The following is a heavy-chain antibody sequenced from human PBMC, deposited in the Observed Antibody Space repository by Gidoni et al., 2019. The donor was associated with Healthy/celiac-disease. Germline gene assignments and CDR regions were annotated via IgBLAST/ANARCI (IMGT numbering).Heavy chain of an antibody. V-gene: IGHV1-69*01. CDR3: ARGGEELERPPPPYYFDY. J-gene: IGHJ4*02. CDR1: GGTFSSYA. D-gene: IGHD1-1*01. Sequence: QVQLVQSGAEVKKPGSSVKVSCKASGGTFSSYAISWVRQAPGQGLEWMGGIIPIFGTANYAQKFQGRVTITADESTSTAYMELSSLRSEDTAVYYCARGGEELERPPPPYYFDYWGQGTLVTVSS. CDR2: IIPIFGTA.